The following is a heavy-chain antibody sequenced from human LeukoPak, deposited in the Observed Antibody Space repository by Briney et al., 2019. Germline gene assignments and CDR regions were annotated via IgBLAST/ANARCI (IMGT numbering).Heavy chain of an antibody. J-gene: IGHJ5*01. V-gene: IGHV3-23*01. Sequence: GVSLRLSCAASTFTFSSYAMSWVRQAPGKGLEWVSAISAGADSTYYADSVQGRFTISRDNSTNTLFLQMSGLRAEDTAVYFCARGAYGDYDSWGQGTLVTVSS. D-gene: IGHD4-17*01. CDR1: TFTFSSYA. CDR2: ISAGADST. CDR3: ARGAYGDYDS.